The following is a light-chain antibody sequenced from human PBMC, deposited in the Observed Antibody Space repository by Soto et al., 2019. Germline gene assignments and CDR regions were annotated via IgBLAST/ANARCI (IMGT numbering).Light chain of an antibody. CDR3: QQYHWAPDT. CDR1: QIVGGDT. Sequence: NVFTQSPGTPSLSPGERAPLSCRASQIVGGDTLAWFQQRPGQAPRLVIYGASNRAAGIPDRFSGSGSGTDFTLTVSRLEPEDFAMYYCQQYHWAPDTFGQGTRL. CDR2: GAS. V-gene: IGKV3-20*01. J-gene: IGKJ5*01.